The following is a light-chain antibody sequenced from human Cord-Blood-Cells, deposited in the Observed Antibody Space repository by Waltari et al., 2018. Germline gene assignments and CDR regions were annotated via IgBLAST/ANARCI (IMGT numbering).Light chain of an antibody. J-gene: IGLJ3*02. CDR3: SSYTSSSTWV. CDR1: SSDVGGYHY. CDR2: DVS. V-gene: IGLV2-14*01. Sequence: QSALTQPASVSGSPGQSITISCTVTSSDVGGYHYVSWYQQHPGKAPKLMIYDVSKRPSGVSNRFSGSKSGNTASLTISGLQAEDEADYYCSSYTSSSTWVFGGGTKLTVL.